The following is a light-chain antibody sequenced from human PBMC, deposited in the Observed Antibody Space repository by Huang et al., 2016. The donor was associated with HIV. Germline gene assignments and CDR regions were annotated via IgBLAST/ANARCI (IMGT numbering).Light chain of an antibody. J-gene: IGKJ5*01. V-gene: IGKV3-11*01. CDR2: DAS. Sequence: EIVLTQSPGTLSFSTGERATLSCRASQSVGRNVGWYQQKAGQTPRLVIYDASTMATGIPARFSGSGSGTDFTLTISSLEPEDVAVYYCQQRDSFGQGTRLDIK. CDR3: QQRDS. CDR1: QSVGRN.